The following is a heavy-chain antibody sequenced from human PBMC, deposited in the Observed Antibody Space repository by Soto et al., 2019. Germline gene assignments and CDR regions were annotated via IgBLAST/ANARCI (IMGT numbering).Heavy chain of an antibody. CDR3: ASGEVVVVAASWFDP. CDR1: GFTFSSYS. V-gene: IGHV3-30*03. D-gene: IGHD2-15*01. CDR2: ITYDGSNK. Sequence: GALRLSCAASGFTFSSYSMNWVRPAPGKGLEWVAVITYDGSNKYCADSVKGRFTISRDNSKNTLYLQMNSLRAEDTAVYYCASGEVVVVAASWFDPWGQGTLVTVSS. J-gene: IGHJ5*02.